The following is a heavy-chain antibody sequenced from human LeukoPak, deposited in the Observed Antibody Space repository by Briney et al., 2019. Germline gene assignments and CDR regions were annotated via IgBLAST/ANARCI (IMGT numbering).Heavy chain of an antibody. V-gene: IGHV1-18*01. Sequence: ASVKVSCKASGYTFTSYGISWVRQAPGQGLEWMGWITAYNGNTNYAQKLQGRVTMTTDTSTSTAYMELRSLRSDDTAVYYCARERARGSYYVGFDYWGQGTLVTVSS. CDR2: ITAYNGNT. CDR1: GYTFTSYG. CDR3: ARERARGSYYVGFDY. J-gene: IGHJ4*02. D-gene: IGHD1-26*01.